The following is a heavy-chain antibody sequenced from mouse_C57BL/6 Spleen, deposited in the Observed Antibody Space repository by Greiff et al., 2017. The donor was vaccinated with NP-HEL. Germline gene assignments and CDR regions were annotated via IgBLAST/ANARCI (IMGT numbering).Heavy chain of an antibody. Sequence: QVQLQQPGAELVKPGASVKLSCKASGYNFTSYWMQWVKQRPGQGLEWIGEIDPSDSYTNYNQKFKGKATLTVDTSSSTAYMQLSSLTSEDSAVYYCARRVNDVGAMDYWGQGTSVTVSS. V-gene: IGHV1-50*01. D-gene: IGHD2-12*01. CDR1: GYNFTSYW. CDR2: IDPSDSYT. J-gene: IGHJ4*01. CDR3: ARRVNDVGAMDY.